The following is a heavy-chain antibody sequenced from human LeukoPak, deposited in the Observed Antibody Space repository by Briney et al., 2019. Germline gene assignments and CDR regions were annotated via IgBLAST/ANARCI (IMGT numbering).Heavy chain of an antibody. V-gene: IGHV1-69*04. CDR2: IIPILGIA. CDR1: GGTFSSYA. J-gene: IGHJ4*02. D-gene: IGHD6-13*01. Sequence: SVKVSCKASGGTFSSYAISWVRQAPGQGLEWMGRIIPILGIANYAQKFQGRVTITADKSTSTAYMELSSLRSEDTAVYYCARGREVAAAGSNGGGFDYWGQGTLVTVSS. CDR3: ARGREVAAAGSNGGGFDY.